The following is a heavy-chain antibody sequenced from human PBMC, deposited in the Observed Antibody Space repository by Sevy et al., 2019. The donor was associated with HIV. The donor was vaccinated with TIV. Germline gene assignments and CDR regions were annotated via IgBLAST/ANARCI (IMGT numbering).Heavy chain of an antibody. D-gene: IGHD2-8*02. V-gene: IGHV3-23*01. Sequence: GGSLRLSCEVSGFTFSTYGMSWVRQAPGKGLEWVSMISGSDGGTYYADSVKGRFTISRDTSNNTLYLQMNCLRVEDTAVYYCAKDTGSMDGLCDFWGQGTLVTVSS. CDR2: ISGSDGGT. CDR3: AKDTGSMDGLCDF. J-gene: IGHJ4*02. CDR1: GFTFSTYG.